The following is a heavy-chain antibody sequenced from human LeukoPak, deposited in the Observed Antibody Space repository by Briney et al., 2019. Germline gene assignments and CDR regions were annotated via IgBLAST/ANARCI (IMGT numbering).Heavy chain of an antibody. Sequence: ASVKVSCKASGYTFTKYGVSWVRQAPGQGLEWMGWISAYNGDIKYAQRGKGRVTMSTDTSTSTVYMELRSLRSDDTAVYYCARESGSDAFDIWGQGTMVTVSS. J-gene: IGHJ3*02. CDR2: ISAYNGDI. CDR3: ARESGSDAFDI. V-gene: IGHV1-18*01. CDR1: GYTFTKYG.